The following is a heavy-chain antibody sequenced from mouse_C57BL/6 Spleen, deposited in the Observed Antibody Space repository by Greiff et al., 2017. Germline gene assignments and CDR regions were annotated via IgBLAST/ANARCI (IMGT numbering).Heavy chain of an antibody. J-gene: IGHJ1*03. D-gene: IGHD1-1*01. CDR3: ARDYSRSDVRYFEV. CDR1: GYTFTSYW. CDR2: ITPRHGGT. Sequence: QVQLQQPGPELVKPGASVQLSCKASGYTFTSYWMHWVKQRPGQGLEWLGNITPRHGGTNYNEKFKCKATLTVDKSSSTAYMQLSSLTSEDTAVYEGARDYSRSDVRYFEVWGTGTTGTVSS. V-gene: IGHV1-53*01.